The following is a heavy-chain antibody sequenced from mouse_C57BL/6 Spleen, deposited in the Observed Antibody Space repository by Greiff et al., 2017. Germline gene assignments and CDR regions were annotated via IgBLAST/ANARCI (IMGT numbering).Heavy chain of an antibody. Sequence: VKLLESGAELVRPGASVTLSCKASGYTFTDYEMHWVKQTPVHGLEWIGAIDPETGGTAYNQKFKGKAILTADKSSSTAYMELRSLTSEDSAVYYCTRSIYDGYNFDYWGQGTTLTVSS. V-gene: IGHV1-15*01. CDR3: TRSIYDGYNFDY. CDR2: IDPETGGT. J-gene: IGHJ2*01. D-gene: IGHD2-3*01. CDR1: GYTFTDYE.